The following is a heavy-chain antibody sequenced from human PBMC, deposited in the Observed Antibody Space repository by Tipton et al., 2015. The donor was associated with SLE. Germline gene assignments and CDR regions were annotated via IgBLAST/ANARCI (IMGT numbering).Heavy chain of an antibody. CDR3: ARGFRYSSGPGAY. D-gene: IGHD3-22*01. J-gene: IGHJ4*02. CDR1: GGSISSYY. CDR2: IYYSGST. V-gene: IGHV4-59*07. Sequence: TLSLTCTVSGGSISSYYWSWIRQPPGKGLEWIGDIYYSGSTNYNPSLKSRVTISVDTSKNQFSLKLTSVTAADTAGYYCARGFRYSSGPGAYWGQGTLVTVSS.